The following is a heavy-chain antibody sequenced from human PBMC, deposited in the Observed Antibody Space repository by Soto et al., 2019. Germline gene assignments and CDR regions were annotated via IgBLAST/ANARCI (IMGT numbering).Heavy chain of an antibody. CDR1: GFTFSSYG. V-gene: IGHV3-23*01. Sequence: GGSLRLSCAASGFTFSSYGMSWVRQAPGKGLEWVSAISGSGGSTYYADSVKGRFTISRDNSKNTLYLQMNSLRAEDTAVYYCAKVEYYYDSSGYHEYWGQGTLVTVSS. CDR2: ISGSGGST. D-gene: IGHD3-22*01. J-gene: IGHJ4*02. CDR3: AKVEYYYDSSGYHEY.